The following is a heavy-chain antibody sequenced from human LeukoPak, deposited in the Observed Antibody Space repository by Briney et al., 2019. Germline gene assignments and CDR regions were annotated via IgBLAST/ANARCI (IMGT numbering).Heavy chain of an antibody. J-gene: IGHJ6*02. CDR1: GFTFSNHY. CDR3: VRGSTDWNGMDV. CDR2: IDPNGRYT. D-gene: IGHD6-19*01. V-gene: IGHV3-74*01. Sequence: GGSLRLSCAASGFTFSNHYMHWVSQAPGKGLVSVSRIDPNGRYTSYADSVKGRFTISRDNAKNTLYLQMNTLGAEDTALYYCVRGSTDWNGMDVWGQGTTVTVSS.